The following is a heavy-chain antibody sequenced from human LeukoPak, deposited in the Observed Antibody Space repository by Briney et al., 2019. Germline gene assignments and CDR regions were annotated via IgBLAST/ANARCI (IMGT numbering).Heavy chain of an antibody. CDR1: GYTFTSYY. CDR3: AREVMDNLRFDY. Sequence: ASVNVSCMASGYTFTSYYMHWVRQAPGQGLEWMGIINPSGGDTSYAQKFQGRLTMTRDTSTNTVYMELTSLRSEDTAVYYCAREVMDNLRFDYWGQGTLVTVSS. J-gene: IGHJ4*02. D-gene: IGHD1-14*01. CDR2: INPSGGDT. V-gene: IGHV1-46*01.